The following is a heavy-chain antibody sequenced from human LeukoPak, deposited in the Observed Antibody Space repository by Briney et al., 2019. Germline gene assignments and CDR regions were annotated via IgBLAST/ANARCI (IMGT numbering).Heavy chain of an antibody. CDR1: GFTVSSTY. CDR3: AGRHCSGGGCYFAGADPFDY. J-gene: IGHJ4*02. Sequence: GGSLRLSCAASGFTVSSTYMSWVRQAPGKGLEWVSVIYSGGKVYYIDSVKGRFTISRDTSKNTLYLQMNSLRVEDTAVYFCAGRHCSGGGCYFAGADPFDYWGQGTLVTVSS. CDR2: IYSGGKV. D-gene: IGHD2-15*01. V-gene: IGHV3-53*01.